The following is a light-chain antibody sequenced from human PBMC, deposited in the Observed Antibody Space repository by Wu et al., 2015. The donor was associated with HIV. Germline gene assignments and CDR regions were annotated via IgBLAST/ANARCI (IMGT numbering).Light chain of an antibody. Sequence: EIVLTQSPGTLSLSPGERATLSCRASQSVSSSYLAWYQQKPGQAPRPPHVWNIQQGHWHPRQVQWQVGLGQTSLSPSADWSLKYFAVYYCHHYGSSTRTFGQGTKVE. V-gene: IGKV3-20*01. J-gene: IGKJ1*01. CDR2: NI. CDR1: QSVSSSY. CDR3: HHYGSSTRT.